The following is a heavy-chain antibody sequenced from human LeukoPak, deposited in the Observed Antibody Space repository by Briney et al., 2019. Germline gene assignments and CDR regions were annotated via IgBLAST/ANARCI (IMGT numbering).Heavy chain of an antibody. CDR3: ALLGYCSSTSCANWFDP. Sequence: SETLSLTCTVSGGSISSSSYYWGWIRQPPGKGPEWIGSIYYSGSTYYNPSLKSRVTISVDTSKNQFSLKLSSVTAADTAVYYCALLGYCSSTSCANWFDPWGQGTLVTVSS. J-gene: IGHJ5*02. CDR2: IYYSGST. D-gene: IGHD2-2*01. CDR1: GGSISSSSYY. V-gene: IGHV4-39*07.